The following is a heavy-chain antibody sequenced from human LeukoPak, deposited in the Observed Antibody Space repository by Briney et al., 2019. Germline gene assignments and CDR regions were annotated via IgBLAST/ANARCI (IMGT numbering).Heavy chain of an antibody. CDR3: ARVPYSYDSSGYFGRSFDI. J-gene: IGHJ3*02. CDR2: ISTYNGNT. D-gene: IGHD3-22*01. Sequence: ASVKVSCKASGYTFTNYGITWVRQAPGQGLEWMGWISTYNGNTIYAQRLQGGVTMTTDTSTYTAYMELRSLRSDDTAVFYCARVPYSYDSSGYFGRSFDIWGLGTLVTVSS. V-gene: IGHV1-18*01. CDR1: GYTFTNYG.